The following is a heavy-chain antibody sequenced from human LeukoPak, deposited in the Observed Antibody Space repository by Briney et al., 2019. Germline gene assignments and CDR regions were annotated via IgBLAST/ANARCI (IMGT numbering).Heavy chain of an antibody. CDR1: GFTFSSYW. Sequence: GSLRLSCAASGFTFSSYWMSWVRQAPGKGLEWIGEINHSGSTNYNPSLKSRVTISVDTSKNQFSLKLSSVTAADTAVYYCARHKGMVRGVKTYNWFDPWGQGTLVTVSS. J-gene: IGHJ5*02. CDR3: ARHKGMVRGVKTYNWFDP. D-gene: IGHD3-10*01. V-gene: IGHV4-34*01. CDR2: INHSGST.